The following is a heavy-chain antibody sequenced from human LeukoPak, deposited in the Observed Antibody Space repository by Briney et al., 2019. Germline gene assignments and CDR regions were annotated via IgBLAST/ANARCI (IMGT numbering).Heavy chain of an antibody. CDR2: IYTSGST. CDR1: GGSISGYY. D-gene: IGHD6-13*01. CDR3: AGGAAAGTSDAFDI. J-gene: IGHJ3*02. Sequence: SETLSLTCTVSGGSISGYYWSWIRQPAGKGLEWIGRIYTSGSTNYNPSLKSRVTMSVDTSKNQFSLKLSSVTAADTAVYYCAGGAAAGTSDAFDIWGQGTMVTVSS. V-gene: IGHV4-4*07.